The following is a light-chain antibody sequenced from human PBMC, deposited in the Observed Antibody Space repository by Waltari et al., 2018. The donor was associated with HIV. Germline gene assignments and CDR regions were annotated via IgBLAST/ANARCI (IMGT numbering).Light chain of an antibody. V-gene: IGKV3-20*01. CDR2: AAS. J-gene: IGKJ2*01. Sequence: EIVLTQSLDTLSLSPGERATLSCRASQSVGSNYLAWFQHRPVQPPRLLIYAASTRAAGIPDRFSGSGSGTHFTLTINKLEPEDFAMYYCQQYGGSPYTFGQGT. CDR1: QSVGSNY. CDR3: QQYGGSPYT.